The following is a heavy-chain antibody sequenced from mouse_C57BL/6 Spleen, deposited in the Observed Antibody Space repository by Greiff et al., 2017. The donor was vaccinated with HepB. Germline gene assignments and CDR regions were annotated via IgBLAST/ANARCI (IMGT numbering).Heavy chain of an antibody. J-gene: IGHJ2*01. Sequence: QVQLQQPGAELVKPGASVKLSCKASGYTFTSYWMQWVKQRPGQGLEWIGEIDPSDSYTNYNQKFKGKATLTVDTSSSTAYMQLSSLTSEDSAVYYCARQGTYGWGQGTTLTVSS. CDR1: GYTFTSYW. V-gene: IGHV1-50*01. CDR2: IDPSDSYT. D-gene: IGHD1-1*02. CDR3: ARQGTYG.